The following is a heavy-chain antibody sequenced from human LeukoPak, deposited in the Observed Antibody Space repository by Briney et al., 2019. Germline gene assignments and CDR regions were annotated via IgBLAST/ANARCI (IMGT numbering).Heavy chain of an antibody. J-gene: IGHJ4*02. CDR3: ARRTTRYYFDY. V-gene: IGHV1-46*01. Sequence: ASVKVSCKASGYTFISYDINRVRQAPGQGLEWMGIINPSGGSTSYAQKFQGRVTMTRDTSTSTVYMGLSSLRSEDTAVYYCARRTTRYYFDYWGQGTLVTVSS. CDR2: INPSGGST. D-gene: IGHD4-11*01. CDR1: GYTFISYD.